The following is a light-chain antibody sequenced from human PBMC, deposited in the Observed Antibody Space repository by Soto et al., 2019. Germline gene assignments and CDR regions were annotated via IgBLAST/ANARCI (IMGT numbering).Light chain of an antibody. CDR2: DAD. Sequence: EIVMTQSPATLSVSPGERATLSCRASESVSINLAWYQQKPGQAPRLLIYDADTRATGIPARFSGSGSGTEFTLTISSLQSEDFAVYHCQQYYDRPPLTFGGGTKVEIK. CDR3: QQYYDRPPLT. CDR1: ESVSIN. V-gene: IGKV3D-15*01. J-gene: IGKJ4*01.